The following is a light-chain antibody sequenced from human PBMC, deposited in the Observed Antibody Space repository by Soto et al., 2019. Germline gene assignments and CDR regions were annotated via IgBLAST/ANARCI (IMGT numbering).Light chain of an antibody. CDR1: ESINIY. CDR3: QTTYSTPGT. J-gene: IGKJ1*01. CDR2: AAS. V-gene: IGKV1-39*01. Sequence: DIQMTQSPTSLSASVGDRVSITCRASESINIYLNWYQKKSGEAPKLLIYAASSLQSGVPSRFNGSGAWNGFNPTISSPQPENFATYYCQTTYSTPGTFGQGTKVEIK.